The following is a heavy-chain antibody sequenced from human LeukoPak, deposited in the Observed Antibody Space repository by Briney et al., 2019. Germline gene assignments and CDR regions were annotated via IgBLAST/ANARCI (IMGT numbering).Heavy chain of an antibody. CDR1: GGSIKGGGFF. D-gene: IGHD5-18*01. J-gene: IGHJ3*02. V-gene: IGHV4-31*03. Sequence: SQTLSLTCSVSGGSIKGGGFFWNWVRQHPGKGLEWIGHIYYSGSTSYNPSVKSRVTISVDMSKNQFSLKLTSVTAADTAMYYCARDHGRSYNYGSDALDIWGQGTLVIVSA. CDR2: IYYSGST. CDR3: ARDHGRSYNYGSDALDI.